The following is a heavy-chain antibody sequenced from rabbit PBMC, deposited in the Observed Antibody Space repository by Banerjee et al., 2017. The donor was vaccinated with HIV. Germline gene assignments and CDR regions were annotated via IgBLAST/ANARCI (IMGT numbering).Heavy chain of an antibody. CDR3: AREGIYASSSGYYPDGMDL. CDR1: GIDFNNCY. CDR2: IDPVFSNA. V-gene: IGHV1S7*01. Sequence: QLKESGGGLVQPGGSLKLSCTASGIDFNNCYMSWVRQAPGKGLEWIGYIDPVFSNAHYASWVNGRFTISSDNAQNTLYLQLNSLTAADTATYFCAREGIYASSSGYYPDGMDLWGPGTLVTVS. J-gene: IGHJ6*01. D-gene: IGHD1-1*01.